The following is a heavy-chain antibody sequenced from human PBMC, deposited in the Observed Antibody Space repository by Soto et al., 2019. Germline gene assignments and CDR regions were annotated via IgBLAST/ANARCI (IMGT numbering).Heavy chain of an antibody. CDR3: ARPGGSCSGGTCYHYYFDF. J-gene: IGHJ4*02. CDR2: IYPGDSDT. CDR1: GYSFTNYW. V-gene: IGHV5-51*01. D-gene: IGHD2-15*01. Sequence: LGASLKISCKGSGYSFTNYWISWVRQMPGEGLVWMRIIYPGDSDTRYSPSFQGQVTISADKSVTTAYLQWSSLKASDAATYYCARPGGSCSGGTCYHYYFDFWGQGTLVTVSS.